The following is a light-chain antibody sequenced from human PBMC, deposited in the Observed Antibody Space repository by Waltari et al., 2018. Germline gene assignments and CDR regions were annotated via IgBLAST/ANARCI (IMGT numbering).Light chain of an antibody. CDR3: QQYNNWPET. CDR2: GAS. V-gene: IGKV3-15*01. J-gene: IGKJ1*01. CDR1: RSIGSN. Sequence: DIVMTQSPATLSVSPGERATLSCRASRSIGSNLAWYQHKPGQAPSFLIYGASTRATGIPARFSGSGSGTEFTLTISSLQSADFAVYYCQQYNNWPETFGQGTKVEIK.